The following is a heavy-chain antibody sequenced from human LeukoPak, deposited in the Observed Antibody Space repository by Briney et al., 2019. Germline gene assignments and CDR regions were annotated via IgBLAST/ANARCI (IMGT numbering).Heavy chain of an antibody. CDR1: GSTFSSYA. V-gene: IGHV1-69*05. Sequence: SVKVSCKASGSTFSSYAISWVRQAPGQGLEWMGGIIPIFGTANYAQKFQGRVTITTDESTSTAYMELSSLRPEDTAVYYCARVARGYSSRGDYYYYMDVWGKGTTVTVSS. D-gene: IGHD5-18*01. J-gene: IGHJ6*03. CDR2: IIPIFGTA. CDR3: ARVARGYSSRGDYYYYMDV.